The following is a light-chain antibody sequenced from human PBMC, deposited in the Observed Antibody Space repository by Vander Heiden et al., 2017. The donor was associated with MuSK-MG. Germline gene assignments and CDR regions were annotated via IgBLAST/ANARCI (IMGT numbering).Light chain of an antibody. Sequence: EIVLTQSPGTLSLSPGERATLSCRASQSVSSSYLAWYQQKPGQAPRLLIYGASSRATGIPDRFTGSGSGTDFTLTISRLEPEDFAVYYCHQDASSGRTFGPGTKVEIK. CDR1: QSVSSSY. CDR2: GAS. CDR3: HQDASSGRT. V-gene: IGKV3-20*01. J-gene: IGKJ1*01.